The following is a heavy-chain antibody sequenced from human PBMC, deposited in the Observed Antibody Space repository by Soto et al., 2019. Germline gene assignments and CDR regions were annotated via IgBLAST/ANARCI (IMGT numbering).Heavy chain of an antibody. CDR1: GGTFSSYA. CDR2: INPNSGST. J-gene: IGHJ3*02. Sequence: ASVKVSCKASGGTFSSYAISWVRQAPGQGLEWMGGINPNSGSTNYAQKFQGWVTMTRDTSISTAYMELSRLGSDDTAVYYCARALSTEAFDIWGQGTMVTVSS. CDR3: ARALSTEAFDI. V-gene: IGHV1-2*04.